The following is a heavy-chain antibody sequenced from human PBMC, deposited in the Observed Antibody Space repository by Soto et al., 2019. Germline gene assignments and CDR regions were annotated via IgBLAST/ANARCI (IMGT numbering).Heavy chain of an antibody. CDR1: GFPFRDYY. CDR3: ASDLASSSTNYFDF. D-gene: IGHD2-8*01. Sequence: WGSLRLSCEASGFPFRDYYMSWIRQAPGKGLEWLSYISVGSDYTNSAQYVKGRFTISRDNARASLFLQMADLRVADTAMYYCASDLASSSTNYFDFWGQGTLVTVSS. J-gene: IGHJ4*02. V-gene: IGHV3-11*06. CDR2: ISVGSDYT.